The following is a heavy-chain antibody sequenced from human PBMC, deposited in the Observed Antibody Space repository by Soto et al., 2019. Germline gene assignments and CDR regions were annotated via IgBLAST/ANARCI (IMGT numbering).Heavy chain of an antibody. V-gene: IGHV3-23*01. Sequence: EVQLLESGGGLVQAGGSLRLSCAASGFTFNNYAMNWVRQAPGKGLEWVSAISGSGGTTYYADSVKGRFTISRDNSKNTLYLQMNSLSAEDTAVYYCAKVAPLYYDILPGYYNSRSFDYWGQGTLVTVSS. CDR2: ISGSGGTT. CDR3: AKVAPLYYDILPGYYNSRSFDY. D-gene: IGHD3-9*01. CDR1: GFTFNNYA. J-gene: IGHJ4*02.